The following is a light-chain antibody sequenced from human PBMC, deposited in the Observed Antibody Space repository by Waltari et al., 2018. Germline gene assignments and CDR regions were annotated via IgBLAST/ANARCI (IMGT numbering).Light chain of an antibody. CDR2: EVH. CDR1: SSDIGSYNL. Sequence: QSALTQPASVSGSPGQSITISCTGTSSDIGSYNLVSWYQHHPGKAPKLIIYEVHKRPSGVSNSFSGSKSGNTASLTVSGLQPEDEADYYCCSYAGSNTLSFVGTGTKVTVL. J-gene: IGLJ1*01. V-gene: IGLV2-23*02. CDR3: CSYAGSNTLSF.